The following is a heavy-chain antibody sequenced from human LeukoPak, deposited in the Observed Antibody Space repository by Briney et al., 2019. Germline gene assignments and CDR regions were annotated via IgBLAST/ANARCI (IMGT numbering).Heavy chain of an antibody. D-gene: IGHD2-2*02. V-gene: IGHV4-4*07. CDR2: IYTSGST. CDR3: ARGPLDIVVVPAAISSRSAFDI. Sequence: SETLSLTCTVSGGSISSYYWSWIRQPAGKGLEWIGRIYTSGSTNYNPSLKSRVTISVDTSKNQFSLKLSSVTAADTAVYYCARGPLDIVVVPAAISSRSAFDIWGQGTMVTVSS. J-gene: IGHJ3*02. CDR1: GGSISSYY.